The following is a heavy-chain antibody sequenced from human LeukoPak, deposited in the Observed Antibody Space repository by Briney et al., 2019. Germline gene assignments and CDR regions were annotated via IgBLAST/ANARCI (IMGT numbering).Heavy chain of an antibody. CDR1: GDSIRSYY. D-gene: IGHD3-3*01. CDR3: ARDSSGYIN. CDR2: IYYSGST. Sequence: PSETLSLTCTVSGDSIRSYYWSWIRQSPGKGLEWIGYIYYSGSTSYNPSLKSRVTMSIDTSKSQYSLRLSSVTAADTAVYYCARDSSGYINWGQGTLVTVSS. J-gene: IGHJ4*02. V-gene: IGHV4-59*01.